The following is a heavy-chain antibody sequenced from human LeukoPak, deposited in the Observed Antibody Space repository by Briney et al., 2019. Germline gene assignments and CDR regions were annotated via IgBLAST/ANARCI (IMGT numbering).Heavy chain of an antibody. V-gene: IGHV4-39*07. CDR2: IYTSGST. CDR1: GGSISSSSYY. J-gene: IGHJ6*02. Sequence: SETLSLTCTVSGGSISSSSYYWGWIRQPPGKGLEWIGRIYTSGSTNYNPSLKSRVTMSVDTSKNQFSLKLSSVTAADTAVYYCARDRNELWFGELADGMDVWGQGTTVTVSS. CDR3: ARDRNELWFGELADGMDV. D-gene: IGHD3-10*01.